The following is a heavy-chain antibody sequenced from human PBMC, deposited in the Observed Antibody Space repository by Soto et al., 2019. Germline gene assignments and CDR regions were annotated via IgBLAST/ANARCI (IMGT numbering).Heavy chain of an antibody. V-gene: IGHV3-21*01. CDR2: ISVSGDNI. CDR1: GFRFNIFN. CDR3: ARDLGIRKSLFDY. J-gene: IGHJ4*02. D-gene: IGHD3-16*01. Sequence: GGSLRLSCLASGFRFNIFNMNWIRRSPGRGLEWVASISVSGDNIYYGDSVQGRFTISRDNSKRSVFLDLSSLRVEDTDVYYCARDLGIRKSLFDYWGQGTLVTVSS.